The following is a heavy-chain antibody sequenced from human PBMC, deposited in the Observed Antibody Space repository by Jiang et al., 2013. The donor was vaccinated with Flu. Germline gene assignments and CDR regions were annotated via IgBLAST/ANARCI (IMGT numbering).Heavy chain of an antibody. CDR3: ARTNRGSGWPYYYYGMDV. V-gene: IGHV6-1*01. CDR2: TYYRSKWYN. J-gene: IGHJ6*02. CDR1: GDSVSSNSAA. D-gene: IGHD6-19*01. Sequence: QTLSLTCAISGDSVSSNSAAWNWIRQSPSRGLEWLGRTYYRSKWYNDYAVSVKGRITINPDTSKNQFSLQLNSVTPEDTAVYYCARTNRGSGWPYYYYGMDVWGQGTTVTVSS.